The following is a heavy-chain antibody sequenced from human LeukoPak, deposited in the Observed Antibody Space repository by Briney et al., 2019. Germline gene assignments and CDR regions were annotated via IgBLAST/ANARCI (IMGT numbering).Heavy chain of an antibody. CDR3: ARMAYDILTGYALYFDY. CDR1: GFSLSNARMG. J-gene: IGHJ4*02. Sequence: SGPVLVKPTETLTLTCTVSGFSLSNARMGVSWIRQPPGKALEWLAHIFSNDEKSYSTSLKSRLTISKDTPKSKVVLTMTNMDPVDTATYYCARMAYDILTGYALYFDYWGQGTLVTVSS. V-gene: IGHV2-26*01. CDR2: IFSNDEK. D-gene: IGHD3-9*01.